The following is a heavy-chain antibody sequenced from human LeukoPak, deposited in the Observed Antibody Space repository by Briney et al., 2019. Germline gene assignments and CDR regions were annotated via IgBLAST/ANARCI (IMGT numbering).Heavy chain of an antibody. CDR2: ISAYNGNT. D-gene: IGHD3-9*01. CDR3: ARAYYDILTGYYHYYYGMDV. V-gene: IGHV1-18*01. Sequence: GASVKVSCKASGYTFTSYGISWVRQAPGQGLELMGWISAYNGNTNYAQKLQGRVTMTTDTSTSTAYMELRSLRSDDTAVYYCARAYYDILTGYYHYYYGMDVWGQGTTVTVSS. J-gene: IGHJ6*02. CDR1: GYTFTSYG.